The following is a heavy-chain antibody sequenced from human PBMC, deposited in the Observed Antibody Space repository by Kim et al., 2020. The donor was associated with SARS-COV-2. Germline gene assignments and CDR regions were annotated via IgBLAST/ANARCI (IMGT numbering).Heavy chain of an antibody. CDR1: RGTFSNYW. CDR3: ARGHSGV. D-gene: IGHD3-10*01. Sequence: GGSLRLSCAASRGTFSNYWMSWARQVPGKGLEWVACIKEDGNEKYYVDSVKGRFTISRDNAKNSLYLQMNSLRAEDTAIYYCARGHSGVWGQGTTVTVSS. J-gene: IGHJ6*02. V-gene: IGHV3-7*03. CDR2: IKEDGNEK.